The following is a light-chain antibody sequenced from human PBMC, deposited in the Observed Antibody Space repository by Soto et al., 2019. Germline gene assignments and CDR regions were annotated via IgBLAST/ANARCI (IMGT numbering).Light chain of an antibody. Sequence: DILMTQSPSTLSASVGDRVTITCRASQSISSWLAWYQQKPGKAPKLLIYDASSLESGVPSRFRGSGSGTEFTLTISSLQPDDFATYYCQQYNSYSWTFGQGTKVEIK. CDR3: QQYNSYSWT. J-gene: IGKJ1*01. V-gene: IGKV1-5*01. CDR2: DAS. CDR1: QSISSW.